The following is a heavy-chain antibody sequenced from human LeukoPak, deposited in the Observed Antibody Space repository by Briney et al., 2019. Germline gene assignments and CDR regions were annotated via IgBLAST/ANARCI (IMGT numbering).Heavy chain of an antibody. CDR1: GFTFSSYG. CDR3: ARALYYDSSGFDY. Sequence: GGSLRLSCAASGFTFSSYGMHWVRQAPGKGLEWVAVISYDGSNKYYADSVKGRFTISRDNSKNTLYLQMNSLRAEDTAVYYCARALYYDSSGFDYWGQGTLVTVSS. D-gene: IGHD3-22*01. CDR2: ISYDGSNK. V-gene: IGHV3-30*19. J-gene: IGHJ4*02.